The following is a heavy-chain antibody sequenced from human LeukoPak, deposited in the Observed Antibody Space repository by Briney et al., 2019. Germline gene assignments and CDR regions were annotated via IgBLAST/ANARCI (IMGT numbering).Heavy chain of an antibody. CDR1: GFTFSSCA. D-gene: IGHD2-2*02. Sequence: PGGSLRLSCATSGFTFSSCAFHWVRQAPGKGLEWVATMSFDVNNKYYADSVRGRFTISRDNSKNTLYLQMNSLRAEDTAVYSCARGFCTSSSCYNDYWGQGTLVTVSS. CDR2: MSFDVNNK. CDR3: ARGFCTSSSCYNDY. J-gene: IGHJ4*02. V-gene: IGHV3-30*04.